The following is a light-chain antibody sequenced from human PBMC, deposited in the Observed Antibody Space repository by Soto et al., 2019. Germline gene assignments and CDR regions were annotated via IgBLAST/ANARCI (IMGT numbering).Light chain of an antibody. CDR3: QQSYTIPLI. CDR2: AAS. J-gene: IGKJ4*01. V-gene: IGKV1-39*01. CDR1: QGLSSY. Sequence: IHLTQSPSSLSASVGDRVTITCRASQGLSSYLAWYQQKPGKAPKLLIYAASTLQSGVPSRFSGSRSGTDFSLTISGLQPVDFATYFCQQSYTIPLIFGGGTKVDIK.